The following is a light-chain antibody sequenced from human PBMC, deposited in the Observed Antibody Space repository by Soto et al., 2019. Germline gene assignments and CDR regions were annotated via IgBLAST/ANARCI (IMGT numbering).Light chain of an antibody. Sequence: EIVLTQSPATLSLSPGERVTLSCRASQSVSSYLAWYQQKPGQAPRLLIYGASTRATGIPARFSGSGSGTEFTLTISSLQSEDFAVYYCQQYDNWPPTFGQGTKVDIK. J-gene: IGKJ1*01. CDR1: QSVSSY. CDR2: GAS. CDR3: QQYDNWPPT. V-gene: IGKV3-15*01.